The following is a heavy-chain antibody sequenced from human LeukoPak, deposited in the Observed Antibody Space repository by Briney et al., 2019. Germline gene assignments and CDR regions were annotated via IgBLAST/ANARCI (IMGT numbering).Heavy chain of an antibody. J-gene: IGHJ6*03. Sequence: SETLSLTCSVSGDSISIGDFRWSWIRQSPGKGLEWIGYVYYIGTAYYNPSLRSRVAPSADTSKNQFSLTLNSVTVADSAVYFCARARGNSPRIYYYMDVWGKGTTVTVSS. V-gene: IGHV4-30-4*01. CDR3: ARARGNSPRIYYYMDV. D-gene: IGHD3-16*01. CDR1: GDSISIGDFR. CDR2: VYYIGTA.